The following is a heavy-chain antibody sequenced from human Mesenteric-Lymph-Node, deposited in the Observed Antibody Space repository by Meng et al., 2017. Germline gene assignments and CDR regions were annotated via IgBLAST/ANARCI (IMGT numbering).Heavy chain of an antibody. V-gene: IGHV1-18*01. D-gene: IGHD3-10*01. J-gene: IGHJ4*02. CDR3: ARGTPGRSYSDY. CDR2: FVNNVDT. Sequence: QVQLLKGGGEVKNLGAPVRVADDASGYTFASDGISWLRQAPGQGLEWMGWFVNNVDTYSAQKFQGRVTMTTDTHTSTAFMELRSLRSDDTAVYYCARGTPGRSYSDYWGQGTLVTVSS. CDR1: GYTFASDG.